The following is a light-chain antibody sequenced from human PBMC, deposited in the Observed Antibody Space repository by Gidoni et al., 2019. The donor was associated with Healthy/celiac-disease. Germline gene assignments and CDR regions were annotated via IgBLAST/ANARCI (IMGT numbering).Light chain of an antibody. V-gene: IGKV1-39*01. CDR2: AAS. CDR1: HSISSY. J-gene: IGKJ2*01. Sequence: IQITQSPSSLSASVGDRVTVTCRASHSISSYLNWYQQKPGKAPKLLIYAASSLQSGVPSRFSGSGSGTDFTLNISSLQPEDFATYYCKQSYSTPYTFGQGTKLEIK. CDR3: KQSYSTPYT.